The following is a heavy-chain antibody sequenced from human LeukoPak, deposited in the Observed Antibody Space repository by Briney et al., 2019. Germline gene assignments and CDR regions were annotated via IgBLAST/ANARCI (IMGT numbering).Heavy chain of an antibody. CDR2: ISYSGST. D-gene: IGHD3-10*01. J-gene: IGHJ4*02. Sequence: PSETLSLTCTVSGGSISRFHWSWIRQAPGKGLEWIGYISYSGSTNYNPSLKSRVTISVDTSKNQFSLKLSSVTAADTAVYYCARHLDYYGSGSYEYWGQGTLVTVSP. V-gene: IGHV4-59*08. CDR3: ARHLDYYGSGSYEY. CDR1: GGSISRFH.